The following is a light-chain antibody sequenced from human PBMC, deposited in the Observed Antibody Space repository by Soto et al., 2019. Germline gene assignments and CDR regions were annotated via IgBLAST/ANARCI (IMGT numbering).Light chain of an antibody. V-gene: IGLV2-8*01. CDR2: EVS. CDR1: SSDVGGYNY. CDR3: SSHAGSNNLV. Sequence: QSALTQPPSASGSPGQSVTISCTGTSSDVGGYNYVSWYQQEPGKAPKLMIYEVSKRPSGVPARFSGSKSGNTASLTVSGLQAEDEADSYCSSHAGSNNLVFGTGTKVTVL. J-gene: IGLJ1*01.